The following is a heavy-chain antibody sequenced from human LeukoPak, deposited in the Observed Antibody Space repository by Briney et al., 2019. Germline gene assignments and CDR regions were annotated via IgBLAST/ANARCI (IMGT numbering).Heavy chain of an antibody. J-gene: IGHJ6*02. V-gene: IGHV3-53*01. Sequence: GGSLRLSCAASEFTVSSNYMSWVRQAPGKGLEWVSVIYSGGSTYYADSVKGRFTISRDNSKNALYLQMNSLRAEDTAVYYCARDGTTSPYYYGMDVWGQGTTVTVSS. CDR3: ARDGTTSPYYYGMDV. CDR2: IYSGGST. D-gene: IGHD1-7*01. CDR1: EFTVSSNY.